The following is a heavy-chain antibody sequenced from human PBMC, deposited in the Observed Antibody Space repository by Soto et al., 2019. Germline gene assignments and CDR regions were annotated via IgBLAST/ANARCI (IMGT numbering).Heavy chain of an antibody. CDR2: IIRGGST. CDR3: ARPHFDSNTFYYYFDY. V-gene: IGHV4-34*12. J-gene: IGHJ4*02. D-gene: IGHD3-22*01. CDR1: GGSFSGYY. Sequence: SETLYLTSSVYGGSFSGYYLSWTRQPPGKGLEWIGEIIRGGSTNYSPSLKSRVAISVDTSMNQLSLELSSVTAADTAVYYCARPHFDSNTFYYYFDYWGQGTLVTVYS.